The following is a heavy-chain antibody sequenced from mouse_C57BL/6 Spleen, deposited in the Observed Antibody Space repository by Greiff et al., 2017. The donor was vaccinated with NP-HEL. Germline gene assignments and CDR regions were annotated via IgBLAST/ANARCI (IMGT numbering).Heavy chain of an antibody. V-gene: IGHV1-80*01. J-gene: IGHJ4*01. D-gene: IGHD4-1*01. CDR3: ARGELTGGAMDY. CDR1: GYAFSSYW. CDR2: IYPGDGDT. Sequence: VQLQESGAELVKPGASVKISCKASGYAFSSYWMNWVKQRPGKGLEWIGQIYPGDGDTNYNGKFKGKATLTADKSSSTAYMQLSSLTSEDSAVYFCARGELTGGAMDYWGQGTSVTVSS.